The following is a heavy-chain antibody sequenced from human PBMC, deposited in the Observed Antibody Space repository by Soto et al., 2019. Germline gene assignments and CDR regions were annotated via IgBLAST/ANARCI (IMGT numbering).Heavy chain of an antibody. CDR1: GFTFSSYA. Sequence: GGSLRLSCAASGFTFSSYAMHWVRQAPGKGLEYVSAISSNGGSTYYANSVKGRFTISRDNSKNTLYLQMGSLRAEDMAVYYCASGGDYHDAFDIWGQGTMVTVSS. J-gene: IGHJ3*02. D-gene: IGHD4-17*01. V-gene: IGHV3-64*01. CDR3: ASGGDYHDAFDI. CDR2: ISSNGGST.